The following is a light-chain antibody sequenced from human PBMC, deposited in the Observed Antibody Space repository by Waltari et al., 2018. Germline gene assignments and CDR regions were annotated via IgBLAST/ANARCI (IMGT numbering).Light chain of an antibody. CDR2: SAS. CDR3: QQTYSVPHT. J-gene: IGKJ2*01. Sequence: IQMAQSPPSLSASVGDRVNITCRASQRVSSYLNWLQPKSGKAPQVLIYSASSLQPGAPSRFSGSGSGTDFTLTISSLQPEDFATYYCQQTYSVPHTFGQGTKLEIK. V-gene: IGKV1-39*01. CDR1: QRVSSY.